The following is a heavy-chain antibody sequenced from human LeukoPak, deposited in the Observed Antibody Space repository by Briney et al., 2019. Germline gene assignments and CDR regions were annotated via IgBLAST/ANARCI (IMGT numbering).Heavy chain of an antibody. CDR2: INHSGRT. V-gene: IGHV4-34*01. CDR3: AREKYYYDSSGYYYFDH. D-gene: IGHD3-22*01. CDR1: GGSFSGDY. J-gene: IGHJ4*02. Sequence: SETLSLTCAVYGGSFSGDYWSWIRQPPGKGLEWIGEINHSGRTNYKPSLKSRVTISVDTSKNQFSPKLSSVTAADTAVYFCAREKYYYDSSGYYYFDHWGQGTLVTVSS.